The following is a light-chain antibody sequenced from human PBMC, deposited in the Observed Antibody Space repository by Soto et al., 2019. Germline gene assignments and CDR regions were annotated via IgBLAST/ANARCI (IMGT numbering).Light chain of an antibody. CDR3: HQAYCTPWT. CDR1: QSISSS. Sequence: IQMTQSPPSLSASVGDTVTITCRASQSISSSLNWYQQKPGKAPKLLIYTASNLESGVPSRFSGSGFGTEFTLTISSLQPEDFATYHCHQAYCTPWTFGQGTKVEIK. J-gene: IGKJ1*01. V-gene: IGKV1-39*01. CDR2: TAS.